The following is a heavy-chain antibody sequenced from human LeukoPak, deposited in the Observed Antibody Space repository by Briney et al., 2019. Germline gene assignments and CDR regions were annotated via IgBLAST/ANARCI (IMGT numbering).Heavy chain of an antibody. Sequence: PGRSLTLSCAASGLTLSTYSMSWVRQPAGKGMGWVSSISSRSRNIYYAASMKGPYTLSRDNAKNSLYLQKTSLRTEDTAVYYCARDMGDSSGYYYGGYYYYYGMDVWGQGTTVTVSS. CDR3: ARDMGDSSGYYYGGYYYYYGMDV. CDR1: GLTLSTYS. V-gene: IGHV3-21*01. D-gene: IGHD3-22*01. J-gene: IGHJ6*02. CDR2: ISSRSRNI.